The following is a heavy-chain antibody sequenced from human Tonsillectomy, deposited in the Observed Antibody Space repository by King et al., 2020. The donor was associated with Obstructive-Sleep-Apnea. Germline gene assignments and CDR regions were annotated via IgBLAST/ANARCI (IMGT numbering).Heavy chain of an antibody. D-gene: IGHD1-26*01. CDR3: VRDRYLVGCFDY. Sequence: QLQESGPGLLKPSETLSLTCTVSGGSISSSNYYWGWIRQPPGKGLEWIGSIYYSGSTYYNPSLKSRVTTSVDTSKNQFSLKLSSETAADTAVYYWVRDRYLVGCFDYWGQGTLVAVSS. CDR1: GGSISSSNYY. V-gene: IGHV4-39*07. CDR2: IYYSGST. J-gene: IGHJ4*02.